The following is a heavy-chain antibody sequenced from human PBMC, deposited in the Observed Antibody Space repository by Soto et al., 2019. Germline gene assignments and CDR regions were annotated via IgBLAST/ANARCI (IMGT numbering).Heavy chain of an antibody. Sequence: SETLSLTCTVSGGSISSYYWSWIRQPPGKGLEWIGYIYYSGSTNYNPSLKSRVTISVDTSKNQFSLKLSSVTAADTAVYYCARDLLRVRNLDSSGYYPYYYYGMDVWGQGTTVTVSS. J-gene: IGHJ6*02. CDR2: IYYSGST. V-gene: IGHV4-59*12. CDR1: GGSISSYY. CDR3: ARDLLRVRNLDSSGYYPYYYYGMDV. D-gene: IGHD3-22*01.